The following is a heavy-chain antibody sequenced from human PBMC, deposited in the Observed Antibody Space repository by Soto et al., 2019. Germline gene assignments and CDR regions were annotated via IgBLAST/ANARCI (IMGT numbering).Heavy chain of an antibody. CDR1: GYTFTSYA. J-gene: IGHJ5*02. D-gene: IGHD6-19*01. Sequence: ASVKVSCKASGYTFTSYAMHWVRQAPGQRLEWMGWINAGNGNTKYSQKFQGRVTITRDTSASTAYMELSSLRSEDTAVYYCARLRRIAVAGYNWFDPWGKGTLVTVSS. CDR3: ARLRRIAVAGYNWFDP. CDR2: INAGNGNT. V-gene: IGHV1-3*01.